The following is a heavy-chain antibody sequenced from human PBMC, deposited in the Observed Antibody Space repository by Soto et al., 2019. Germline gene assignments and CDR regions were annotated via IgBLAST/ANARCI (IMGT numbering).Heavy chain of an antibody. CDR1: EYTLTSYY. CDR3: AIASMHPAPYFFDY. CDR2: VTPHDGSP. V-gene: IGHV1-46*01. D-gene: IGHD2-8*01. Sequence: QVHLVQSGAEVKKPGVSVKVSCEASEYTLTSYYIHWVRQAPGLGFELNGIVTPHDGSPSYAPKFQGRVPMTRDKSTSTVYMELSSLRSEDTGVYFCAIASMHPAPYFFDYWGQGTLVTVSS. J-gene: IGHJ4*02.